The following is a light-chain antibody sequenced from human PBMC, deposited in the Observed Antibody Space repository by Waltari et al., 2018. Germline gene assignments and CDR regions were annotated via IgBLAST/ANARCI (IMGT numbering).Light chain of an antibody. J-gene: IGLJ2*01. V-gene: IGLV2-14*01. CDR1: SSDVGGYNY. CDR3: NSYTSSSTSYVV. CDR2: GVS. Sequence: QSALTQPASVSGSPGQSITISCTGTSSDVGGYNYVSWYQQHPGKAPKLMIYGVSRRPSGVSNLFSGSKSVNTASLTISGLQAEDEADYYCNSYTSSSTSYVVFGGGTKLTVL.